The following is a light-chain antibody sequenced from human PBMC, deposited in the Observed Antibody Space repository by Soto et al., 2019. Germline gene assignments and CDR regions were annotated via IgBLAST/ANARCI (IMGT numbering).Light chain of an antibody. V-gene: IGKV3-15*01. Sequence: EIVMTQSPATLSVSPGERATLSCRASQSISSNLAWYQQKPGQAPSLLLYGASTRATGIPARFSGSGSGTDFTLTISSLQSEDFATYYCQQYDNYPLTFGGGTKVEIK. CDR3: QQYDNYPLT. CDR2: GAS. J-gene: IGKJ4*01. CDR1: QSISSN.